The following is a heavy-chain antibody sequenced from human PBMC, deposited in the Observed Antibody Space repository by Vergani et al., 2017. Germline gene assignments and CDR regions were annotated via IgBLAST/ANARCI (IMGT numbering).Heavy chain of an antibody. CDR3: ARGSTITMVRGVAILPFDY. Sequence: QVQLQESGPGLLKPSETLSLTCAVYGGSFSGYYWSWIRQPPGKGLECIGEINHSGSTNYNPSLKSRVTISVDTSKNQFSLKLSSVTAADTAVYYFARGSTITMVRGVAILPFDYWGQGTLVTVSS. CDR1: GGSFSGYY. CDR2: INHSGST. J-gene: IGHJ4*02. D-gene: IGHD3-10*01. V-gene: IGHV4-34*01.